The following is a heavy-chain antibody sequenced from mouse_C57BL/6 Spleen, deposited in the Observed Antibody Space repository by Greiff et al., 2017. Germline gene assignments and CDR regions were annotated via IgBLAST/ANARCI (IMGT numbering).Heavy chain of an antibody. CDR1: GFNIKDYY. Sequence: VQLQQSGAELVKPGASVKLSCTASGFNIKDYYMHWVKQRTEQGLEWIGRIDPEDGETKYAAKFQGKATITADTSSNTAYLQLSSLTSEDTAVYYCASSPTLWYCDVWGTGTTVTVSS. J-gene: IGHJ1*03. V-gene: IGHV14-2*01. CDR3: ASSPTLWYCDV. CDR2: IDPEDGET. D-gene: IGHD2-10*01.